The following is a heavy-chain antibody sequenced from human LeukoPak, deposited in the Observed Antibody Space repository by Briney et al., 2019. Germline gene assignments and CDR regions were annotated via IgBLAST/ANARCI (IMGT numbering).Heavy chain of an antibody. J-gene: IGHJ5*02. V-gene: IGHV1-69*04. D-gene: IGHD1-26*01. CDR2: IIPILGIA. CDR1: GYTFTTYG. CDR3: ASGTGGFDP. Sequence: GASVKVSCKASGYTFTTYGISWVRQAPGQGLEWMGRIIPILGIANYAQKFQGRVTITADKSTSTAYMELSSLRSEDTAVYYCASGTGGFDPWGQGTLVTVSS.